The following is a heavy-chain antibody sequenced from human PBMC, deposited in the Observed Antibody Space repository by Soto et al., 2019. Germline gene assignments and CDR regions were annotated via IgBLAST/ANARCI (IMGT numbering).Heavy chain of an antibody. D-gene: IGHD1-26*01. CDR1: GFTFSAAW. CDR2: INSKSDGGST. Sequence: EVQLVESGGRLVKPGGSLRLSCAASGFTFSAAWMDWVRQAPGKGLEWVGRINSKSDGGSTELAAPVKGRFTISKDDSKNTLYLQMNSLKTEDTAVYYCTTDRPEWELPPGLSFWGQCTLVPASS. CDR3: TTDRPEWELPPGLSF. J-gene: IGHJ1*01. V-gene: IGHV3-15*07.